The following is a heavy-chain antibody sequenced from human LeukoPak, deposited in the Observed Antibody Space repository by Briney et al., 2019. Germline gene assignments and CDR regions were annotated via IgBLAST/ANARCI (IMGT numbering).Heavy chain of an antibody. CDR1: GFTFSSYS. CDR2: ISSSSSTI. V-gene: IGHV3-48*01. Sequence: GGSLRLSCAASGFTFSSYSMNWVRQAPGKGLEWVSYISSSSSTIYYADSVKGRFTISRDNAKNSLYLQMNSLRAEDTAVYYCAHGGYSSSSPFDYWGQGTLVTVSS. J-gene: IGHJ4*02. CDR3: AHGGYSSSSPFDY. D-gene: IGHD6-13*01.